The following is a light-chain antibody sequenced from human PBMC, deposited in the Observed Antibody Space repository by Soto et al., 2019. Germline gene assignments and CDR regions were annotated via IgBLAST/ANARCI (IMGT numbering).Light chain of an antibody. CDR1: QNINRY. J-gene: IGKJ4*01. CDR3: QQYYTYSPLT. CDR2: DSS. V-gene: IGKV1-5*01. Sequence: SQMTQSPSTLSEFVGDTVTITCRASQNINRYLAWYQQKPGKAPKLLIYDSSTLERGVPSRFNGSGSATAFTLTISSLQPEDFATYYCQQYYTYSPLTVGGGTKVDSK.